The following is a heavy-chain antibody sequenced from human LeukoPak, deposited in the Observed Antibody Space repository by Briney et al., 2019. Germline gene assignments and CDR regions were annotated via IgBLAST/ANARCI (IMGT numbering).Heavy chain of an antibody. J-gene: IGHJ4*02. D-gene: IGHD3-10*01. V-gene: IGHV3-30*02. Sequence: GGSLRLSCAASGFTFSSYTMNWVRQAPGKGLEWVAFIRYDKSNKYYADSVKGRFTISRDNSENTLYLQMNSLRAEDTAVYYCAKGDLFGDLGYWGQGTLVTVSS. CDR2: IRYDKSNK. CDR1: GFTFSSYT. CDR3: AKGDLFGDLGY.